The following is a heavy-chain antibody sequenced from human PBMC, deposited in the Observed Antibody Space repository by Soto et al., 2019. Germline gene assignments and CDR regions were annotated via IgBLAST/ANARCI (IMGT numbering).Heavy chain of an antibody. CDR3: ARGGSGSSWYNWFDP. V-gene: IGHV1-3*01. CDR2: INAGNGNT. D-gene: IGHD6-13*01. Sequence: ASVKVSCKASGYTFTSYAMHWVRQAPGQRLEWMGWINAGNGNTKYSQKFQGRVTITRDTSASTAYMELSSLRSEDTAVYYCARGGSGSSWYNWFDPWGQGTLVTVSS. J-gene: IGHJ5*02. CDR1: GYTFTSYA.